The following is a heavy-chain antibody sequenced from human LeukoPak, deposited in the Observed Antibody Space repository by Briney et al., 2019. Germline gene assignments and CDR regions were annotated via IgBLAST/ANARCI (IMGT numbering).Heavy chain of an antibody. CDR3: VRDFTGTTGDGVY. CDR1: GYTFTGYL. V-gene: IGHV1-2*02. D-gene: IGHD1-1*01. CDR2: INPNNGEA. Sequence: ASVKVSCKTSGYTFTGYLMHWARQAPGQGLVWMGWINPNNGEASYAQKLQGGVTMTRDTSISTASMEMSRLTADGTAIYYCVRDFTGTTGDGVYWGQGTLVTVSS. J-gene: IGHJ4*02.